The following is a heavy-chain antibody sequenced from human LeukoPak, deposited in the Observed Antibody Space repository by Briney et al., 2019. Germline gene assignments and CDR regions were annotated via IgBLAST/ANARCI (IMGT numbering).Heavy chain of an antibody. Sequence: SETLSLTCTVSGGSISSGSYYWSWIRQPAGKGLEWIGRVYTSGSTNYNPSLKSRVTISVDTSKNQFSLKLSSVTAAATAVYYCARGGGRYCSGGSCYSGRINFDYWGQGTLVTVSS. CDR1: GGSISSGSYY. J-gene: IGHJ4*02. CDR3: ARGGGRYCSGGSCYSGRINFDY. D-gene: IGHD2-15*01. CDR2: VYTSGST. V-gene: IGHV4-61*02.